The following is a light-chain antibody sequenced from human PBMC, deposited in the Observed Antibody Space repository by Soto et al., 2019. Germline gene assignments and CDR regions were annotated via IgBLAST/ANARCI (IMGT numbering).Light chain of an antibody. CDR3: SSYTSSSTLLYV. CDR1: SSDVGGYNY. CDR2: DVS. J-gene: IGLJ1*01. Sequence: QSALTQPPSVSWSPGQSITISCTGTSSDVGGYNYVSWYQQHPGKAPKLMIYDVSNRPSGVSNRFSGSKSGNTASLTISGLQAEDEADYYCSSYTSSSTLLYVFGTGTKLTVL. V-gene: IGLV2-14*01.